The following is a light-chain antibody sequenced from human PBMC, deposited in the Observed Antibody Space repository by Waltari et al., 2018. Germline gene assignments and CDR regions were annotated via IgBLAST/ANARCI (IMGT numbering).Light chain of an antibody. CDR3: AAWDDSLNAWV. V-gene: IGLV1-44*01. CDR1: TSNIGSRR. Sequence: QSVLTQPHSASGAPGQSVTIACSGRTSNIGSRRVNWYQQLPGTAPKLLISIHNERPSGVPDRFSGSTSGTSASLAISGLQSEDEADYYCAAWDDSLNAWVFGGGTKLTVL. CDR2: IHN. J-gene: IGLJ3*02.